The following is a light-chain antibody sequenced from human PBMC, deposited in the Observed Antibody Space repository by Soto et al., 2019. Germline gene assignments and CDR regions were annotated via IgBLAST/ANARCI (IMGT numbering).Light chain of an antibody. J-gene: IGLJ2*01. Sequence: VLTQPPSVSVAPGKTARITCGGNNIGSKSVHWYQQKPGQAPVLVIYYDSDRPSGIPERFSGSNSGNTATLTISRVEAGDEADYSCQVWDSSSDHVVFGGGTKLTVL. V-gene: IGLV3-21*04. CDR1: NIGSKS. CDR3: QVWDSSSDHVV. CDR2: YDS.